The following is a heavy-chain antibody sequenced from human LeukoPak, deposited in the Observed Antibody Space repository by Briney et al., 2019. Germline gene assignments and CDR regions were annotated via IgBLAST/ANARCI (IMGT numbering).Heavy chain of an antibody. D-gene: IGHD6-13*01. CDR3: AKLAAAVTGY. V-gene: IGHV3-23*01. CDR2: ISDNGAST. CDR1: GFTFSTYV. J-gene: IGHJ4*02. Sequence: PGGSLRLSCGASGFTFSTYVMSWVRQAPGKRLEWVSAISDNGASTYYADSVKGRFTISRDNSKNTLRLQMSGLRAEDTAVYYCAKLAAAVTGYWGQGTLVTVSS.